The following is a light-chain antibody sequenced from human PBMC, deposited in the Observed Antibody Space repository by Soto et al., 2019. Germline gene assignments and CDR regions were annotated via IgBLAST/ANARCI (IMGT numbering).Light chain of an antibody. CDR2: DAS. J-gene: IGKJ2*02. Sequence: DIQMTQSPSSLSASVGDRVTITCRATQDITNYLNWYQQKPGRAPKLLIYDASNLETGVPSRFSGSGSGTYFTFTISSLQPEDIATYYCQQYDNLPRTFGQGTKLEIK. V-gene: IGKV1-33*01. CDR3: QQYDNLPRT. CDR1: QDITNY.